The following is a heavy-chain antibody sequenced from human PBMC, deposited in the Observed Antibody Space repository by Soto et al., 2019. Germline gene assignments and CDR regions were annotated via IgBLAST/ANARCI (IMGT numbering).Heavy chain of an antibody. CDR1: GYTFTSYG. CDR2: ISAYNGNT. V-gene: IGHV1-18*01. D-gene: IGHD2-2*02. J-gene: IGHJ4*02. Sequence: ASVKVSCKAAGYTFTSYGISWVRQAPGQGLEWMGWISAYNGNTNYAQKLQGRVTMTTDTSTSTAYMELRSLRSDDTAVYYCARDRCSSTSCYTDYFDYWGQGTLVTVSS. CDR3: ARDRCSSTSCYTDYFDY.